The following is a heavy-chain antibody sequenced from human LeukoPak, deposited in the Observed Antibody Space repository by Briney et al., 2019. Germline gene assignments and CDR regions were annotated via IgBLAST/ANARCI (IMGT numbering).Heavy chain of an antibody. CDR2: IYYSGST. D-gene: IGHD5-24*01. Sequence: SETLSLTCTVSGGSISSSSYYWGWIRQPPGKGLEWIGSIYYSGSTYYNPSLKSRVTISVDTSENQFSLKLSSVTAADTAVYYCARGPVEMATISSWFDPWGQGTLVTVSS. J-gene: IGHJ5*02. CDR1: GGSISSSSYY. V-gene: IGHV4-39*07. CDR3: ARGPVEMATISSWFDP.